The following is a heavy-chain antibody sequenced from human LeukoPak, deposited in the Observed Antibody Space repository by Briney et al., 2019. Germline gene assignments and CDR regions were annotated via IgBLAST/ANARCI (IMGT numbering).Heavy chain of an antibody. CDR1: GVSISSYY. D-gene: IGHD2-15*01. J-gene: IGHJ3*02. V-gene: IGHV4-4*07. Sequence: SETLSLTCTVSGVSISSYYWNWVRQSAGKGLEWIGRVYTSGSTSYNPSLKSRVTMSLDTSKNQFSLKLTYVTAADTAVYYCARGRSGDRNDAFDIWGQGTMVTVSS. CDR2: VYTSGST. CDR3: ARGRSGDRNDAFDI.